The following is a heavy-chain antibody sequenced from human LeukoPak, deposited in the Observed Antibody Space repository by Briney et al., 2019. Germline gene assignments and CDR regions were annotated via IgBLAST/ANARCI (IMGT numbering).Heavy chain of an antibody. J-gene: IGHJ4*02. CDR2: IRSSGDTT. Sequence: AGGSLRPSCAASGFTFSDYAMDWVRQAPGKGLEWVSVIRSSGDTTYYADFVKGRFTISRDNSKNTLYLQMNSLRAEDTAVYYCAKGYYASGSSLSAFDYWGQGTLVTVSS. CDR1: GFTFSDYA. CDR3: AKGYYASGSSLSAFDY. D-gene: IGHD3-10*01. V-gene: IGHV3-23*01.